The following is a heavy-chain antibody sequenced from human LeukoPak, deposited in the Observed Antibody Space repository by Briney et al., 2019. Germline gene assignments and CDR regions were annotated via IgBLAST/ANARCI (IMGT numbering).Heavy chain of an antibody. V-gene: IGHV1-8*01. CDR1: GYTFTSYD. CDR3: ARLITMVRGVYYMDV. J-gene: IGHJ6*03. Sequence: ASVKVSRKASGYTFTSYDINWVRQATGQGLEWMGWMNPNSGNTGYAQKFQGRVTLTRNNSISTAYMELSSLRAEDTAVYYCARLITMVRGVYYMDVWGKGTTVTISS. CDR2: MNPNSGNT. D-gene: IGHD3-10*01.